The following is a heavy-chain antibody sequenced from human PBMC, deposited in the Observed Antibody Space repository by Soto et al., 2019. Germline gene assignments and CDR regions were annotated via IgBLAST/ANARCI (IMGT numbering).Heavy chain of an antibody. Sequence: SETLSLTCAVYGGSFSGYYWSWIRQPPGKGLEWIGEINHSGSTNYNPSLKSRVTISVDTSKNQFSLKLSSVTAADTAVYYCARAGYSSSGGYYFNYWGQGTLVTVSS. CDR2: INHSGST. D-gene: IGHD6-13*01. V-gene: IGHV4-34*01. J-gene: IGHJ4*02. CDR3: ARAGYSSSGGYYFNY. CDR1: GGSFSGYY.